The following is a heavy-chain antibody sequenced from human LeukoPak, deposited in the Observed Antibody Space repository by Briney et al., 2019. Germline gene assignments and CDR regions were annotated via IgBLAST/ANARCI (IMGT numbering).Heavy chain of an antibody. CDR3: ATHLVVVPAAFYYYYSGMDA. CDR1: GYTFTSYG. J-gene: IGHJ6*02. V-gene: IGHV1-18*01. Sequence: ASVKVSCKASGYTFTSYGISGGRQAPGEGLEWMGWISAYNGNTNYAQKLQGRVPMTTDTSTSPAYMALRSLRSDDTAVYYCATHLVVVPAAFYYYYSGMDAWGHGTTVTVSS. CDR2: ISAYNGNT. D-gene: IGHD2-2*01.